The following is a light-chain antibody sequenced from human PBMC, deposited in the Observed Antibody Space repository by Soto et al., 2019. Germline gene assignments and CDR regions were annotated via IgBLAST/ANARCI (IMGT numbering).Light chain of an antibody. CDR1: QSVSSSY. Sequence: EIVLTQAPGTLSLSPGERATLSCRASQSVSSSYLAWYQRKPGQAPRLLIYGASSRATGIPDRFSDSGSGTDFTLSISRLEPEDFAVYYCQQYGSSPVTFGQGTKV. V-gene: IGKV3-20*01. CDR3: QQYGSSPVT. J-gene: IGKJ1*01. CDR2: GAS.